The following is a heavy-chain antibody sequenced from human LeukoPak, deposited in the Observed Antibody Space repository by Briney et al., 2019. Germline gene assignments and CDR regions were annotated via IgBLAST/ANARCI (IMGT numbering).Heavy chain of an antibody. CDR1: GYTLTSYY. V-gene: IGHV1-46*01. Sequence: ASVKVSCKASGYTLTSYYLHWVRQAPGQGLEWIAIINPSGGSTSHAQKFQGRVTMTRDTSASTVYMELSSLRSEDTAVYYCASVYKYGMDVWGQGTRSPSP. CDR3: ASVYKYGMDV. CDR2: INPSGGST. J-gene: IGHJ6*02.